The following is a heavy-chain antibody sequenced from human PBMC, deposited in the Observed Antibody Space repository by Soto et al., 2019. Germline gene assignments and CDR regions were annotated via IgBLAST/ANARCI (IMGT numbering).Heavy chain of an antibody. Sequence: QITLKESGPALMKPTQTLTLTCTFSGFSLTSRPVVMGCLRQPPGKALEWLAVIYWDDDKRYNPSLRGRLTITTDTYSNKVSLTMTSMDPVDTATYYCAHRRAYNCNWNEGYFDYWGPGILVTVSS. CDR2: IYWDDDK. J-gene: IGHJ4*02. V-gene: IGHV2-5*02. CDR1: GFSLTSRPVV. D-gene: IGHD1-1*01. CDR3: AHRRAYNCNWNEGYFDY.